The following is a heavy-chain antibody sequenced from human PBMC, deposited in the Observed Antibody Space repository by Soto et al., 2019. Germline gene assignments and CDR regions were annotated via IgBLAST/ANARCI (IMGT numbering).Heavy chain of an antibody. V-gene: IGHV1-18*01. CDR1: GYDFTSYG. Sequence: QGQLLQSGDEVKKPGASVRVSCRASGYDFTSYGISWVRQAPGQGLEWVSWISEYNGKRDTAQKFQGRVTMTLDTSTDTAHMELGDLTSADTAVYYCARGRIVASIHDAFKIWGQGTMVAVSS. CDR3: ARGRIVASIHDAFKI. D-gene: IGHD2-21*01. CDR2: ISEYNGKR. J-gene: IGHJ3*02.